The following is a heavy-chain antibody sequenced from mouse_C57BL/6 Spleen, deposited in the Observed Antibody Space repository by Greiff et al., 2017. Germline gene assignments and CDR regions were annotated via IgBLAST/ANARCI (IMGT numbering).Heavy chain of an antibody. CDR1: GYTFTSYW. CDR3: ARDGIYYGSSLYYFDY. CDR2: IDPSDSET. J-gene: IGHJ2*01. Sequence: QVQLQQSGAELVRPGSSVKLSCKASGYTFTSYWMHWVKQRPIQGLEWIGNIDPSDSETHYNQKFKDKATLTVDKSSSTAYMQLSSLTSEDSAVYYCARDGIYYGSSLYYFDYWGQGTTLTVSS. V-gene: IGHV1-52*01. D-gene: IGHD1-1*01.